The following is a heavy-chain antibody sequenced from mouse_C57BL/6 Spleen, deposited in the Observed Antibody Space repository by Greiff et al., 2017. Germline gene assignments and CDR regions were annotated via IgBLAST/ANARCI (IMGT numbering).Heavy chain of an antibody. CDR1: GYTFTSYW. V-gene: IGHV1-55*01. CDR2: IYPGSGST. J-gene: IGHJ2*01. CDR3: ARYSSYYFDY. D-gene: IGHD1-1*01. Sequence: QVQLQQSGAELVKPGASVKMSCKASGYTFTSYWITWVKQRPGQGLEWIGDIYPGSGSTNYNEKFKSKATLTVDTSSRTAYMQLSRLTSEDSAVYYCARYSSYYFDYWGQGTTLTVSS.